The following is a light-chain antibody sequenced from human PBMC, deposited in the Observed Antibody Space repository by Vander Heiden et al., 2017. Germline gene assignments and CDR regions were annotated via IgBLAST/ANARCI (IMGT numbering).Light chain of an antibody. CDR2: DAS. V-gene: IGKV1-33*01. Sequence: DIEMTQSPSSLSASVGDRVTITCQASQDISNYLNWYQQKPGKAPKLLIYDASNLETGVPSRFSGSGSGTDFTLTISSLQPEDIATYYCQQYDNHPPAFGQGTKVEIK. CDR3: QQYDNHPPA. J-gene: IGKJ1*01. CDR1: QDISNY.